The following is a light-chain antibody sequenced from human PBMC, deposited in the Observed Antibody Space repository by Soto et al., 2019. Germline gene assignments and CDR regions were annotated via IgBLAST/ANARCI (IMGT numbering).Light chain of an antibody. Sequence: DIQMTQSPSSLSASVGDRVTITCRASQSISSYLNWYQQKPGKAPKLLIYAASSLQSGVPSRFSGSGSGTEFTLTISSLKPEDFATYYCQQVNNYPLTFGGGTKVDIK. CDR3: QQVNNYPLT. J-gene: IGKJ4*01. CDR2: AAS. CDR1: QSISSY. V-gene: IGKV1-39*01.